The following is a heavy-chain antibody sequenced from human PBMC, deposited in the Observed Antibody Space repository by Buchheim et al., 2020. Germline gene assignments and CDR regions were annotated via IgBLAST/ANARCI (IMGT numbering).Heavy chain of an antibody. J-gene: IGHJ4*02. CDR2: INTDGTDT. V-gene: IGHV3-74*01. D-gene: IGHD3-10*01. Sequence: EVQLVDSGGGLVQPGGSLRLSCAASGFTFSSYWMHWVRQAPGKGPVWVSRINTDGTDTSYADSVKGRFTISRDNARNTLYLQMNSLEAEDTDVYFCARGGTSGSLDYWGQGTL. CDR3: ARGGTSGSLDY. CDR1: GFTFSSYW.